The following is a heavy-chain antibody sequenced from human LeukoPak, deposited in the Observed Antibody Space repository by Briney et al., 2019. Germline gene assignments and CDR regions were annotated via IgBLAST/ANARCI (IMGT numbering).Heavy chain of an antibody. V-gene: IGHV3-7*01. D-gene: IGHD1-26*01. CDR3: ARGMVGATGPASFDD. Sequence: GGSLRLSCAASGFTFSSYWMSWVRQGPGKGLEWVANIKQDGSEKYYVDSVRGRFTISRDNATNSLYLQMNSLSAEDTAVYYCARGMVGATGPASFDDWGQGTLVTVSS. J-gene: IGHJ4*02. CDR2: IKQDGSEK. CDR1: GFTFSSYW.